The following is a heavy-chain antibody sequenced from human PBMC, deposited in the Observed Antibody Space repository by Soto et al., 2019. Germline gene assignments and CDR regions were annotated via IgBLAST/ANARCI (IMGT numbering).Heavy chain of an antibody. CDR2: IYYSGST. J-gene: IGHJ4*02. D-gene: IGHD2-21*02. Sequence: SETLSLTCTVSGYSVTGYYWGWIRQPPGKGLEWIGYIYYSGSTNYNPSLKSRVTISVDTSKNQFSLKLSSVTAADTAVYYCARFVTLTEDFDYWGQGTLVTVSS. CDR3: ARFVTLTEDFDY. CDR1: GYSVTGYY. V-gene: IGHV4-59*02.